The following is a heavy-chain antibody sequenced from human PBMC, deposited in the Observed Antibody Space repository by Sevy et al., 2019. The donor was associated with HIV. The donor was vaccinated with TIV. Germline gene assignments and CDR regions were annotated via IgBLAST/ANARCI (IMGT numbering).Heavy chain of an antibody. CDR3: ARDNYYDSSPSYLYYYYYGMDV. V-gene: IGHV3-48*02. Sequence: GGSLRLSCAASGFTFSSYSMNWVRQAPGKGLEWVSYISSSSSTIYYADSVKGRFTISRDNAKNSLYLQMNSLRDEDTAGYYCARDNYYDSSPSYLYYYYYGMDVWGQGTTVTVSS. CDR1: GFTFSSYS. D-gene: IGHD3-22*01. J-gene: IGHJ6*02. CDR2: ISSSSSTI.